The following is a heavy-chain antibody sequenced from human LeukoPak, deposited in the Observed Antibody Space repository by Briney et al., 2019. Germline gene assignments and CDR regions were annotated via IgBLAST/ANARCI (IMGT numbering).Heavy chain of an antibody. Sequence: SETLSPTCAVYGGSFSGYYWSWIRQPPGKGLEWIGEINHSGSTNYNPSLKSRVTISVDTSKNQFSLKLSSVTAADTAVYYCARGSSGDARTHFDYWGQGTLVAVSS. D-gene: IGHD5-12*01. CDR3: ARGSSGDARTHFDY. CDR1: GGSFSGYY. V-gene: IGHV4-34*01. J-gene: IGHJ4*02. CDR2: INHSGST.